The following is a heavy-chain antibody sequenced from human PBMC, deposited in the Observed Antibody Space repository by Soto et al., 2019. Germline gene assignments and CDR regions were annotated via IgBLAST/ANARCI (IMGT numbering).Heavy chain of an antibody. CDR1: GGTFSSYA. J-gene: IGHJ6*02. V-gene: IGHV1-69*13. D-gene: IGHD3-10*01. CDR2: IIPIFGTA. Sequence: ASVKVSCKASGGTFSSYAISWVRQAPGQGLEWMGGIIPIFGTANYAQKFQGRVTITADESTSTAYMELSSLRSEDTAVYYCARTYYYGSGSYPKNYYYYGMDVWGQGTTVTVSS. CDR3: ARTYYYGSGSYPKNYYYYGMDV.